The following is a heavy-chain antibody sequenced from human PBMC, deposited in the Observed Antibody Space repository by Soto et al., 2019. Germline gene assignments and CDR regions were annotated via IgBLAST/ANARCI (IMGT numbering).Heavy chain of an antibody. V-gene: IGHV3-72*01. CDR3: ARSGGMDV. CDR1: GFTLSDHY. D-gene: IGHD3-3*01. CDR2: SRNEANSYTT. Sequence: EVQLVESGGGLVQPGGSLRLSCAASGFTLSDHYMDWVRQAPGKGLEWVGRSRNEANSYTTEYAASVKGRFTISRDDSKNSLYLQMNSLKTEDTAVYYCARSGGMDVWGQGTTVTVSS. J-gene: IGHJ6*02.